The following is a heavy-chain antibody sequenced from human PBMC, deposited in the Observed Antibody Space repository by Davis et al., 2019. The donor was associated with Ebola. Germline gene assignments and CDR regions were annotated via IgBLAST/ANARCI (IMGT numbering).Heavy chain of an antibody. V-gene: IGHV1-2*04. Sequence: AASVKVSCKTSGYTFIAYYIHWVRQAPGQGLEWMGWINPNSGGTNYAQKFQDWVTMTRDTSISTAYLELSGLKSDDTAVYYCGRDLSQRGGGYALDYWGQGTPVSVSS. D-gene: IGHD5-12*01. CDR2: INPNSGGT. J-gene: IGHJ4*02. CDR1: GYTFIAYY. CDR3: GRDLSQRGGGYALDY.